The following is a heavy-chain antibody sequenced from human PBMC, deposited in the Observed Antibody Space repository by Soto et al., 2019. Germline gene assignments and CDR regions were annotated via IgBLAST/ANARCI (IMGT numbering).Heavy chain of an antibody. CDR1: SDSISSYY. D-gene: IGHD6-13*01. Sequence: ETLSLTCTVSSDSISSYYWSWIRQPPGKRLEWIGYISYSGSTDYNPSLKSRVTISGDTSKNQFSLKVNSVTAADTAVYYCARGTSWQLPFDYWGQGTLVTVSS. J-gene: IGHJ4*02. CDR2: ISYSGST. CDR3: ARGTSWQLPFDY. V-gene: IGHV4-59*01.